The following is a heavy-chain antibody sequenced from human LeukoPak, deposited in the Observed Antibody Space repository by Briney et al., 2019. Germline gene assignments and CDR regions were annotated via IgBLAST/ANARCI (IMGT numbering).Heavy chain of an antibody. CDR3: ARVNWNPDY. J-gene: IGHJ4*02. CDR1: GYSISRGYH. Sequence: SETLSLTCAVSGYSISRGYHWGWIRQPPGKGLEWIGSTHHSVSTYYNSSLKSRVTISVDTSKNQFSLKVSSVTAADTAVYYCARVNWNPDYWGQGTLVTVSS. D-gene: IGHD1-1*01. V-gene: IGHV4-38-2*01. CDR2: THHSVST.